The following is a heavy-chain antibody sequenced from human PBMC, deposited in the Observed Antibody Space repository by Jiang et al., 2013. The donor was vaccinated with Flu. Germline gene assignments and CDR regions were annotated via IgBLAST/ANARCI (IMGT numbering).Heavy chain of an antibody. CDR1: GYTFTNYG. Sequence: SGAEVKTPGASVKVSCKTSGYTFTNYGVSWVRQAPGQGLEWIGWVSGYNDETTSAPILQGXATMTKDTSTSTAYMELRSLRSDDTAVYYCARDLRTTEAYFDYWGQGTLVSVSS. CDR2: VSGYNDET. D-gene: IGHD1-1*01. CDR3: ARDLRTTEAYFDY. V-gene: IGHV1-18*01. J-gene: IGHJ4*02.